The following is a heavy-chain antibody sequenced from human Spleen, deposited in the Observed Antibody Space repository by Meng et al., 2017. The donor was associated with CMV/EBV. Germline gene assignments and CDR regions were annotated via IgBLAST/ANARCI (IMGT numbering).Heavy chain of an antibody. J-gene: IGHJ6*02. CDR3: ARDRAAIGDYYYAMDV. CDR2: IYYSGST. CDR1: GGSISNSTYY. Sequence: SETLSLTCSVSGGSISNSTYYWAWICLPPGKGLEWIGYIYYSGSTNYNPSLRGRVRISADTSKNHFSLELSSVTAADTAIYYCARDRAAIGDYYYAMDVWGQGTAVTVSS. V-gene: IGHV4-61*03. D-gene: IGHD2-2*01.